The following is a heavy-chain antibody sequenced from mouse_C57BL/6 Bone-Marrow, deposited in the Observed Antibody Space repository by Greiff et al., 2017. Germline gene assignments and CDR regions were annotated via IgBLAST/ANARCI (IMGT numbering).Heavy chain of an antibody. Sequence: VQLQQSGPELVKPGASVKISCKASGYSFTDYNMNWVKQSNGKSLEWIGVINPNYGTTSYNQKFKGKATLTVDKSSSTAYMQLNSLTSEDSAVYYCARSHYGSSYYYAMDYWGQGTSVTVSS. D-gene: IGHD1-1*01. J-gene: IGHJ4*01. CDR2: INPNYGTT. CDR1: GYSFTDYN. V-gene: IGHV1-39*01. CDR3: ARSHYGSSYYYAMDY.